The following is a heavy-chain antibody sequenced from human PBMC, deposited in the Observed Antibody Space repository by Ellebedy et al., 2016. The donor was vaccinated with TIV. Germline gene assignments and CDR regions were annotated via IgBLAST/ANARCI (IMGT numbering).Heavy chain of an antibody. Sequence: GGSLRLXCAASGFSFSNYAMHWVRQAPGKGLEWVAATSYDGRNIYYADSVNGRSTISRDNSKNTLFLQVDSLRAEDTALYYCARVGYDYGDYRGNFDSWGQGTLVTVSS. V-gene: IGHV3-30*04. CDR2: TSYDGRNI. D-gene: IGHD4-17*01. CDR3: ARVGYDYGDYRGNFDS. J-gene: IGHJ4*02. CDR1: GFSFSNYA.